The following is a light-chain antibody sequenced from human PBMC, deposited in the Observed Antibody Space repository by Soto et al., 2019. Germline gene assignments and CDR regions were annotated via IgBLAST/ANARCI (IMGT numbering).Light chain of an antibody. J-gene: IGLJ1*01. Sequence: QSVLTQPRSVSGSPGQSITISCTGTSSDVGGYKFVSWYQQHPGKAPKLMIYEVSNRPSGVSSRFSDSKSGNTASLTISGLQAEDEADYYCGSYTGSIYVFGTGTQLTVL. V-gene: IGLV2-14*01. CDR3: GSYTGSIYV. CDR1: SSDVGGYKF. CDR2: EVS.